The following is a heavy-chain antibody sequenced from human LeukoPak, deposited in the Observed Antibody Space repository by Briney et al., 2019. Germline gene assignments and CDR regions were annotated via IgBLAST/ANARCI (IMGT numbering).Heavy chain of an antibody. D-gene: IGHD5-18*01. V-gene: IGHV4-34*01. J-gene: IGHJ4*02. CDR3: ARGRKYIPLEY. CDR1: GGSFSGYY. Sequence: SETLSLTCAVYGGSFSGYYWSWIRQPPGKGLEWIGEINHSGSTSYNPSLKSRVTISVDTSKNQFSLKLSSVTAADTAVYYCARGRKYIPLEYWGQGTLVTVSS. CDR2: INHSGST.